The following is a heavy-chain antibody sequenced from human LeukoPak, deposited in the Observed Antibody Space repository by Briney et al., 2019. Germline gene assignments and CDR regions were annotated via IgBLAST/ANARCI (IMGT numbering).Heavy chain of an antibody. CDR3: ARGCSGGSCYNY. Sequence: GSLRLSCAASGFTFSSYAMHWVRQSPGKGLEYVSAISSNGGSTYYANSVKGRFTISRDNSKNTLYLQMGSLRAEDMAVYYCARGCSGGSCYNYWGQGTLVTFSS. V-gene: IGHV3-64*01. D-gene: IGHD2-15*01. CDR1: GFTFSSYA. CDR2: ISSNGGST. J-gene: IGHJ4*02.